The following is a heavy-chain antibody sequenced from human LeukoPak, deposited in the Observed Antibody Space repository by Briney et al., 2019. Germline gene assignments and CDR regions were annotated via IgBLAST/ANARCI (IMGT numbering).Heavy chain of an antibody. CDR2: INPNSGGT. Sequence: GSSVKVSCKASGYTFTGNYMHWMRQAPGQGLEWKGWINPNSGGTNYAQKFQGRVTMTRDTSISTAYMELSRLRSDDTAVYYCAKLRLFDSSGYNDYWGQGTLVTVSS. V-gene: IGHV1-2*02. J-gene: IGHJ4*02. D-gene: IGHD3-22*01. CDR1: GYTFTGNY. CDR3: AKLRLFDSSGYNDY.